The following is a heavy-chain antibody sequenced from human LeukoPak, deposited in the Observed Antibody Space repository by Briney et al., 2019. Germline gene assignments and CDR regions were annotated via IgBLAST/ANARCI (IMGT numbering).Heavy chain of an antibody. V-gene: IGHV3-7*01. CDR3: ARVEENWFDP. CDR1: GFTFSNYW. Sequence: GGSLRLSCVASGFTFSNYWMTWFRQTPGKGLEWVGDINQDGSEKYYLDSVRGRFTISRDNAKNSLYLQMNSLRAEDTAVYYCARVEENWFDPWGQGTLVTVSS. CDR2: INQDGSEK. D-gene: IGHD1-1*01. J-gene: IGHJ5*02.